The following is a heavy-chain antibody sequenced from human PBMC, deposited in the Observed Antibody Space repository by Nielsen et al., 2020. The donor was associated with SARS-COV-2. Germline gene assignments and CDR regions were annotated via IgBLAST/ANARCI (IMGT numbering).Heavy chain of an antibody. J-gene: IGHJ4*02. CDR2: IIPIFGTA. Sequence: SVKVSCKASGYTFTTYGFSWVRQAPGQGLEWMGGIIPIFGTANYAQKFQGRVTITADESTSTAYMELSSLRSEDTAVYYCARVSQWELQVYWGQGTLVTVSS. CDR3: ARVSQWELQVY. CDR1: GYTFTTYG. V-gene: IGHV1-69*13. D-gene: IGHD1-26*01.